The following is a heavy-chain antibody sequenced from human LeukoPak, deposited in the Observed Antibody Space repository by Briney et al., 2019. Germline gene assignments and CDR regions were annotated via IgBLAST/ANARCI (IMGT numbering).Heavy chain of an antibody. J-gene: IGHJ6*02. V-gene: IGHV3-30-3*01. CDR2: ISYDGSNK. CDR3: AKDPYRGGGLYYYYGMDV. CDR1: GFTFSSYA. D-gene: IGHD3-16*01. Sequence: GRSLRLSCAASGFTFSSYAMHWVRQAPGKGLEWVAVISYDGSNKYYADSVKGRFTISRDNSKNTLYLQMNSLRVEDTAIYYCAKDPYRGGGLYYYYGMDVWGQGTTVTVSS.